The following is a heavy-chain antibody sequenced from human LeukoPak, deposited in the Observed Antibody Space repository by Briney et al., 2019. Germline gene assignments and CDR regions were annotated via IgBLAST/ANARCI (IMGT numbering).Heavy chain of an antibody. V-gene: IGHV4-39*01. CDR1: GGSISSSNSY. CDR3: SRRCISISCFYY. J-gene: IGHJ4*02. D-gene: IGHD2-2*01. Sequence: TSSETLSLTCTVSGGSISSSNSYWAWIRQPPGKGLEWIGTLYYSGDTYYNASLKSRVTISVETSKNQFSLNLTCGTAADAAVYYCSRRCISISCFYYWGQGTLVTVSS. CDR2: LYYSGDT.